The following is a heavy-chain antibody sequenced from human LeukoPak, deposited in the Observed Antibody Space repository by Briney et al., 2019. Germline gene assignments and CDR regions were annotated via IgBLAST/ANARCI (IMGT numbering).Heavy chain of an antibody. V-gene: IGHV1-18*01. CDR3: ARNQYSGSYSPRDGMDV. Sequence: ASVXXSCKASGYTFTSYGISWVRQAPGQGLEWMGWISAYNGNTNYAQKLQGRVTMTTDTSTSTAYMELRSLRSDDTAVYYCARNQYSGSYSPRDGMDVWGKGTTVTVSS. D-gene: IGHD1-26*01. J-gene: IGHJ6*04. CDR2: ISAYNGNT. CDR1: GYTFTSYG.